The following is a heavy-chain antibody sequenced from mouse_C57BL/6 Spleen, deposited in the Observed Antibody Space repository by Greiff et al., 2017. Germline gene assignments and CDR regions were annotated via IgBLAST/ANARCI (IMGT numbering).Heavy chain of an antibody. V-gene: IGHV1-64*01. Sequence: VQLQQPGAELVKPGASVKLSCKASGYTFTSYWMHWVKQRPGQGLEWIGMIHPNSGSTNYNEKFKSKATLTVDKSSSTAYMQLSSLTSEDSAVYYCARGYYGSSPYMDYWGQGTSVTVSS. CDR3: ARGYYGSSPYMDY. J-gene: IGHJ4*01. D-gene: IGHD1-1*01. CDR2: IHPNSGST. CDR1: GYTFTSYW.